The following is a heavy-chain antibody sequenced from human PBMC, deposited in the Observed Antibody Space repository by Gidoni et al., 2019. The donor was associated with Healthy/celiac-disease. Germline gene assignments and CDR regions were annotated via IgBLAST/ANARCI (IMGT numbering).Heavy chain of an antibody. CDR2: ISYDGSNK. V-gene: IGHV3-30*18. Sequence: QVQLVESGGGVVQPGRSLRLSCADSGFTFSSDGMHWVRQAPGKGLEWVAVISYDGSNKYYADSVKGRFTISRVNSKNTLYLQMNSLRAEDTAVYYCAKDRKGWELLHYFDYWGQGTLVTVSS. CDR1: GFTFSSDG. D-gene: IGHD1-26*01. CDR3: AKDRKGWELLHYFDY. J-gene: IGHJ4*02.